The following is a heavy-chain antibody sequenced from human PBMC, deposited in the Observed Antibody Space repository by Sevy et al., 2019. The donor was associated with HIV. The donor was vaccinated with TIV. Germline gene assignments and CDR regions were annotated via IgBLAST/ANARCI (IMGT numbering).Heavy chain of an antibody. CDR3: VRAIQLAASY. V-gene: IGHV3-7*02. Sequence: GGSLRLSCEASAINIRDYWMNWVRQAPGKGLEWVANINPDGSKIYYADSVKGRFTISRDYAKNSVFLQMTSLRAEDTVVYYCVRAIQLAASYWGQGMLVTVSS. CDR1: AINIRDYW. J-gene: IGHJ4*02. CDR2: INPDGSKI. D-gene: IGHD2-15*01.